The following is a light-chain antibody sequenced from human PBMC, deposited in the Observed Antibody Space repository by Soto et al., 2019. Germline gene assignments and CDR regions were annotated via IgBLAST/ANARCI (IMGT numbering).Light chain of an antibody. CDR1: SSNIGSNT. Sequence: QSVPTQPPSASGTPGQRVTISCSGSSSNIGSNTVNWYQQLPGTAPKLLIYSNDQRPSGVPDRFSGSESGTSASLAISGLQSEDEADYYCAAWDDSLNGGVFGGGTKLTVL. CDR2: SND. J-gene: IGLJ3*02. CDR3: AAWDDSLNGGV. V-gene: IGLV1-44*01.